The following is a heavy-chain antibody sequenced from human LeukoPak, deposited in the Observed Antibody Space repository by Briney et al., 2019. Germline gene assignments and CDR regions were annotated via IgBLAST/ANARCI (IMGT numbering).Heavy chain of an antibody. J-gene: IGHJ4*02. CDR2: ISSTSTYT. CDR1: GFTFSDYY. CDR3: ARGRIGYYGSRSYWDY. Sequence: GGSLRLSRVVSGFTFSDYYISWIRQAPGKGLEWLSYISSTSTYTDYADSVKGRFTISRDNAKNSVYLQMNSLRVEDTAVYYCARGRIGYYGSRSYWDYWGQGTLVTVSS. D-gene: IGHD3-10*01. V-gene: IGHV3-11*05.